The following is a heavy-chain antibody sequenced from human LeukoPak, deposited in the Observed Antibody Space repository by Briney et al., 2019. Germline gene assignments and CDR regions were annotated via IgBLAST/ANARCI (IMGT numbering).Heavy chain of an antibody. V-gene: IGHV1-46*01. CDR3: ARGTVFGDYYYYMDV. CDR2: INPSGGST. CDR1: GYTFTSYY. D-gene: IGHD3-3*01. Sequence: ASVKVSCKASGYTFTSYYMHWVRQAPGQGLEWMGIINPSGGSTSYAQKFQGRVTMTRDMSTSTVYMELSSLRSEDTAVYYCARGTVFGDYYYYMDVWGKGTTVTVSS. J-gene: IGHJ6*03.